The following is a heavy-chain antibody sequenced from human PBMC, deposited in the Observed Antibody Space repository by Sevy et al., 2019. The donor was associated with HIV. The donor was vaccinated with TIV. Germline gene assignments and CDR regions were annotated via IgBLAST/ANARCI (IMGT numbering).Heavy chain of an antibody. CDR3: AKPPYSSSSFDY. J-gene: IGHJ4*02. D-gene: IGHD6-6*01. CDR2: ISGSGDDT. Sequence: GGSLRLSCAASGFTFSTYTMSWVRQAPGKGLEWVSAISGSGDDTYYAGSVKGRFTISRDNSKNTLYVQMNSLRAEDTAVYYCAKPPYSSSSFDYWGQGTLVTVSS. V-gene: IGHV3-23*01. CDR1: GFTFSTYT.